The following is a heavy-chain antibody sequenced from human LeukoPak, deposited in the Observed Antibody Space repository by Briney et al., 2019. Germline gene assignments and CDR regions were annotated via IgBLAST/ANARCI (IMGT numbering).Heavy chain of an antibody. CDR2: ISSSGSTI. D-gene: IGHD3-10*01. J-gene: IGHJ5*02. Sequence: PGGSLRLSCAASGFTFSSYEMNWVRQAPGKGLEWVSYISSSGSTIYYADSVKGRFTISRDNAKNSLYLQMNSLRAEDTAVYYCARHYYDSGSYYRYNWFDPWGQGTLVTVSS. V-gene: IGHV3-48*03. CDR1: GFTFSSYE. CDR3: ARHYYDSGSYYRYNWFDP.